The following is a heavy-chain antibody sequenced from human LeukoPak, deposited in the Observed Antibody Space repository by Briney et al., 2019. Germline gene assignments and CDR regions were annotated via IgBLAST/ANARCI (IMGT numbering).Heavy chain of an antibody. CDR1: GGTFSSYA. CDR2: IIPIFGTA. CDR3: ARGGVAGMNNWIDP. Sequence: SVKVSCKASGGTFSSYAISWVRQAPGQGLEWMGGIIPIFGTANYAQRFQGRVTITADESTSTAYMELSSLRSEDTAVYYCARGGVAGMNNWIDPWGQGTLVTVSS. D-gene: IGHD6-19*01. V-gene: IGHV1-69*01. J-gene: IGHJ5*02.